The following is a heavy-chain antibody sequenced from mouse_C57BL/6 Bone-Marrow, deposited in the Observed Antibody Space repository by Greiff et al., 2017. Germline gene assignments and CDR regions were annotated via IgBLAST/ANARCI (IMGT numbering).Heavy chain of an antibody. Sequence: EVQLVESGGGLVKPGGSLKLSCAASGFTFSDYGMHWVRQAPEKGLEWVAYISSGSSTIYYADTVKGRFTISRDNAKNTLFLQMTSLRSEDTAMYYCAQGDGDYDPYWYFDVWGTGTTVTVSS. J-gene: IGHJ1*03. D-gene: IGHD2-4*01. V-gene: IGHV5-17*01. CDR1: GFTFSDYG. CDR2: ISSGSSTI. CDR3: AQGDGDYDPYWYFDV.